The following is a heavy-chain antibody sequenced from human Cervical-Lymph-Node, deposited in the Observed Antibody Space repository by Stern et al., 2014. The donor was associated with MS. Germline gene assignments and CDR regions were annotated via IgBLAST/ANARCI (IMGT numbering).Heavy chain of an antibody. V-gene: IGHV3-21*06. D-gene: IGHD1-1*01. CDR1: GFTFSTSS. J-gene: IGHJ4*02. CDR3: ARDILERPDY. Sequence: VQLVESGGGLVKPGGSLRLSCAAAGFTFSTSSMNWVRQAPGNGLEWVSSISYSSYHIFYATSVQGRFTISRDNAKNSLYLQMDSLRAEDTAVYYCARDILERPDYWGQGTLVTVSS. CDR2: ISYSSYHI.